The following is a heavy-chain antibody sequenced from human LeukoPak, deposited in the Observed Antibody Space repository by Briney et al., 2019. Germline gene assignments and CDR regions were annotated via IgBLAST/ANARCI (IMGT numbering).Heavy chain of an antibody. J-gene: IGHJ4*02. CDR3: AKAPVTSCRGAYCYPFDS. Sequence: PGGSLRLSCAASGFTFSSYAMIWVRQAPGKGLEWVSVISAGGGSTDFADSVKGRFTVSRDNSKNTLYLQMNSLRAEDAAVYFCAKAPVTSCRGAYCYPFDSWGQGTLVTVSS. V-gene: IGHV3-23*01. D-gene: IGHD2-21*01. CDR2: ISAGGGST. CDR1: GFTFSSYA.